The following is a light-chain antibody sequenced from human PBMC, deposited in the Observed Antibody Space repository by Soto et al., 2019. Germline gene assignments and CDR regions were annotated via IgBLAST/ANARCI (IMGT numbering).Light chain of an antibody. J-gene: IGLJ1*01. CDR3: SSYTSSSTYV. Sequence: QSALTQPASVSGSPGQSITISCTGTSSDVGGYNYVSWYQQHPGKAPKLMIYDVSSRPSGVSDRFSGSKSGNTASLTISGLQAEDEADYYYSSYTSSSTYVFGTGTKLTVL. CDR2: DVS. CDR1: SSDVGGYNY. V-gene: IGLV2-14*01.